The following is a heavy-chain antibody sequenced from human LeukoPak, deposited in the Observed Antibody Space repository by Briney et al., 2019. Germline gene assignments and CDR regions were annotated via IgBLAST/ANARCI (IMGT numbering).Heavy chain of an antibody. D-gene: IGHD1-14*01. J-gene: IGHJ6*03. V-gene: IGHV3-64*01. Sequence: GGSLRLSCAASGSTFSSYAMYWVRQAPGKGLEYVSSISSNGGSTYYANSVKGRFTISRDNSKNTLNLQMGSLRAEDMAVYYCARGGVAGPYYYYYYMDVWGKGTTVTVS. CDR2: ISSNGGST. CDR3: ARGGVAGPYYYYYYMDV. CDR1: GSTFSSYA.